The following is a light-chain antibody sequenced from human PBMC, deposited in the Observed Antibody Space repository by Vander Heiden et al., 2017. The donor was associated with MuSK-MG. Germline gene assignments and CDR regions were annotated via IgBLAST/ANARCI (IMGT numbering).Light chain of an antibody. CDR1: SSHIGEVYD. CDR2: AKS. V-gene: IGLV1-40*01. J-gene: IGLJ2*01. Sequence: QSVLTPPPSVSGAPGQRVTISSTGSSSHIGEVYDVPWYQQLPGPPPNLLIYAKSNRPSGVPDRFSGSKSGPSASLAITGLQAEDEADYYCQSYDSSLSGLVFGGGTKLTVL. CDR3: QSYDSSLSGLV.